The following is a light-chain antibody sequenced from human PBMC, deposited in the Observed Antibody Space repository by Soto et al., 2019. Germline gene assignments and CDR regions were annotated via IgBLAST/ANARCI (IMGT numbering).Light chain of an antibody. Sequence: DIQMTQSPSSLSASVGDRVTITCQASQDITNYLNWYQQKPGKAPKLLIYDASTVQTGVPSRFSGSGSGTDFSFTISNLQADDTATYYCQQSYNLPYTFGQGTKLEIK. J-gene: IGKJ2*01. CDR3: QQSYNLPYT. CDR2: DAS. CDR1: QDITNY. V-gene: IGKV1-33*01.